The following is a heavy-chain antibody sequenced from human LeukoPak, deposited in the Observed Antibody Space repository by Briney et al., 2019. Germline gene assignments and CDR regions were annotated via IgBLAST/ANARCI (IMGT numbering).Heavy chain of an antibody. CDR2: ISYDGSNK. CDR1: GFTFSSYG. CDR3: AKGKSSSVWNYFDY. J-gene: IGHJ4*02. Sequence: GGSLRLSCAASGFTFSSYGMHWVRQAPGKGLEWVAVISYDGSNKYYADSVKGRFTISRDNSKNTLYLQMNSLRGEDTALYYCAKGKSSSVWNYFDYWGQGTLVTVSS. D-gene: IGHD6-19*01. V-gene: IGHV3-30*18.